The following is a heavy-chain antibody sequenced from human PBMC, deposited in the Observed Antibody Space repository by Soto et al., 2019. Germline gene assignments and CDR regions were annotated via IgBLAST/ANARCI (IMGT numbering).Heavy chain of an antibody. V-gene: IGHV4-39*01. D-gene: IGHD1-1*01. CDR1: GGSLSSSDSY. CDR3: ARLAHGTTGTTL. J-gene: IGHJ4*02. Sequence: QLQLQESGPGLVKPSETLSLTCAVSGGSLSSSDSYWGWIRQPPGKGLEWIGSINDSGNTHYTTSLRSRVTMSADTSKTPCSLKGNSVTATDTAVYYCARLAHGTTGTTLWGQGTLVVVSS. CDR2: INDSGNT.